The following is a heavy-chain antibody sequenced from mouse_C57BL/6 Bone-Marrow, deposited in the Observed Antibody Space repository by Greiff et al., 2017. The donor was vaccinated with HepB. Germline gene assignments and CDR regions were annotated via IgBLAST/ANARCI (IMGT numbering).Heavy chain of an antibody. D-gene: IGHD1-1*01. Sequence: QVQLQQSGAELARPGASVKLSYKASGYTFTSYGISWVKQRTGQGLEWIGEIYPRSGNTYYNEKFKGKATLTADKSSSTAYMELRSLTSEDSAVYFCARSGTVVPYWYFDVWGTGTTVTVSS. CDR3: ARSGTVVPYWYFDV. V-gene: IGHV1-81*01. CDR1: GYTFTSYG. J-gene: IGHJ1*03. CDR2: IYPRSGNT.